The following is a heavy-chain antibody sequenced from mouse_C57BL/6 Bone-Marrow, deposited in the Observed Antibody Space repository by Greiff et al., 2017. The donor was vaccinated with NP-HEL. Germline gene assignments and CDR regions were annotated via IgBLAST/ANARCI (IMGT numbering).Heavy chain of an antibody. CDR3: AIEGCYYYGSSSYAMDY. CDR2: IHPSDSDT. Sequence: QVQLKQPGAELVKPGASVKVSCKASGYTFTSYWMHWVKQRPGQGLEWIGRIHPSDSDTNYNQKFKGKATLTVDKSSSTAYMQLSSLTSEYSAVYYCAIEGCYYYGSSSYAMDYWGQGTSVTVSS. V-gene: IGHV1-74*01. D-gene: IGHD1-1*01. CDR1: GYTFTSYW. J-gene: IGHJ4*01.